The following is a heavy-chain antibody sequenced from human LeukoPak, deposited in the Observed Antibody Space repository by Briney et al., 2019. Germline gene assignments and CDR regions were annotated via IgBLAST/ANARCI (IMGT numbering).Heavy chain of an antibody. J-gene: IGHJ5*02. CDR1: GGSFSGYY. Sequence: SETLSLTCAVYGGSFSGYYWSWIRQPPGKGLEWIGEINHSGSTNYNPSLKSRVTISVDTSKNQFSLKLSSVTAADTAVYYCARRLATWPTNWFDPWGQGTLVTVSS. CDR2: INHSGST. D-gene: IGHD1-26*01. V-gene: IGHV4-34*01. CDR3: ARRLATWPTNWFDP.